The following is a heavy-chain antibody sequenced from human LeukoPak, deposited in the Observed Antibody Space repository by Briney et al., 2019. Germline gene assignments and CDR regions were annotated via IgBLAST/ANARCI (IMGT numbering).Heavy chain of an antibody. V-gene: IGHV3-73*01. Sequence: GGSLRLSCAASGFTFSGSAMHWVRQASGKGLEWVGRIRSKAESYATAYVASVKGRFTISRDDSKNTAYLQMNRLKIEDTAVYYCAKDQGRYSSSWQTSPSDVWGKGTTVTVSS. J-gene: IGHJ6*04. CDR3: AKDQGRYSSSWQTSPSDV. D-gene: IGHD6-13*01. CDR1: GFTFSGSA. CDR2: IRSKAESYAT.